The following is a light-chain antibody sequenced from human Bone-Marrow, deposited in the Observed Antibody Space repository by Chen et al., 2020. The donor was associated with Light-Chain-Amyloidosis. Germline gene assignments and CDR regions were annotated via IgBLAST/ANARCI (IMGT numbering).Light chain of an antibody. CDR3: QQYYSTPPTYT. CDR1: QSVLYSSNNKNY. Sequence: DIVMTQSPDSLAVSLGERATINCKSSQSVLYSSNNKNYLAWYQQKPGQPPKLLIYWASTRESGVPDRFSGSGSGTDFTLTISSLQAEDVAVYYCQQYYSTPPTYTFDQGTKLEIK. CDR2: WAS. J-gene: IGKJ2*01. V-gene: IGKV4-1*01.